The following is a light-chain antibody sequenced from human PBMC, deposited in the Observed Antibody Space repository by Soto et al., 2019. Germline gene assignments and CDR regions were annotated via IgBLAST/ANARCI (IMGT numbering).Light chain of an antibody. CDR1: QSVRSTY. CDR2: GAT. V-gene: IGKV3-20*01. J-gene: IGKJ1*01. CDR3: QQYGNSPLT. Sequence: EIVLTQSPGTLYLSPGERATLSCRASQSVRSTYFAWYQKKPGQAPRLILYGATSRATGTPDRFSGSGSGTEFTLSISRLEPEDFATYYCQQYGNSPLTFGQGTRVEIK.